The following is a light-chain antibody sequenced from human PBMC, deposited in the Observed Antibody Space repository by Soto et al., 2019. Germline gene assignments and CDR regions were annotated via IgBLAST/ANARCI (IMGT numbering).Light chain of an antibody. V-gene: IGKV1-5*03. Sequence: DIHMTQSPSTLSASVGDRVTITCRASQSISSWLAWYQQKPGKAPKVLIYKASGLQSGVPSRFSGSGSGTEFTLTISSLQPDDFATYYRQQYNSYSRTFGQGTKLEIK. CDR3: QQYNSYSRT. CDR2: KAS. CDR1: QSISSW. J-gene: IGKJ2*01.